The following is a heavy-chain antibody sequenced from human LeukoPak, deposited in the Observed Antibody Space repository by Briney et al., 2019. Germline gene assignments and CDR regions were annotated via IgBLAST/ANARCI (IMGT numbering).Heavy chain of an antibody. CDR2: INPNSGGT. CDR3: ARGVAVAGSREFDY. D-gene: IGHD6-19*01. CDR1: GYTFTGYY. J-gene: IGHJ4*02. Sequence: ASVKVSCKASGYTFTGYYMHWVRQAPGQGLEWMGWINPNSGGTNYAQKFQGRVTMTRDTSISTAYMELSRLRSEDTAVYYCARGVAVAGSREFDYWGQGTLVTVSS. V-gene: IGHV1-2*02.